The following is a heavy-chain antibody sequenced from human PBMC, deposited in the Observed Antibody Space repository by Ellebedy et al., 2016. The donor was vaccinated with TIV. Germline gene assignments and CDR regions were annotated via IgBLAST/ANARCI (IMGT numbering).Heavy chain of an antibody. J-gene: IGHJ4*02. V-gene: IGHV3-74*01. CDR3: ARDGIVGGTTEYYFDY. CDR2: INSDGRST. D-gene: IGHD1-26*01. Sequence: GESLKISCAASGFTFRGNWMHWVRQAPGKGLVWVSRINSDGRSTTYADSVKGRFTISRDNAKNTLYLQMNSLRAEDTAVYYCARDGIVGGTTEYYFDYWGQGTLVTVSS. CDR1: GFTFRGNW.